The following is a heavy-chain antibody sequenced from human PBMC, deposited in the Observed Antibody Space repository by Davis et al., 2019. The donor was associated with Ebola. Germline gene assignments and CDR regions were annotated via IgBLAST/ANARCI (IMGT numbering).Heavy chain of an antibody. V-gene: IGHV3-30-3*01. Sequence: GGSLRLSCAASGFTFSSYAMHWVRQAPGKGLEWVAVISYDGSNKYYADSVKGRFTISRDNSKNTLYLQMNSLRAEDTAVYYCARDLGDYGEGPVDYWGQGTLVTVSS. CDR1: GFTFSSYA. J-gene: IGHJ4*02. CDR2: ISYDGSNK. D-gene: IGHD4-17*01. CDR3: ARDLGDYGEGPVDY.